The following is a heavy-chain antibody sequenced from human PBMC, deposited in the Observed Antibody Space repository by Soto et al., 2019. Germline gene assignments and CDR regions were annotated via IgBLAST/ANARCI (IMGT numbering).Heavy chain of an antibody. CDR2: ISSSSSTI. D-gene: IGHD1-7*01. J-gene: IGHJ5*02. CDR1: GFTFSSYS. Sequence: PGGSLRLSCAASGFTFSSYSMNWVRQAPGKGLEWVSYISSSSSTIYYADSVKGRFTVSRDDSKNMAFLEINSLKSEDTAVYHCARQGVALELDLWGQGTLVTVSS. V-gene: IGHV3-48*01. CDR3: ARQGVALELDL.